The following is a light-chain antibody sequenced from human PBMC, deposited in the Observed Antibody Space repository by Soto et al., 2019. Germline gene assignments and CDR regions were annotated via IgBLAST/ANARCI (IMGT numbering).Light chain of an antibody. CDR1: QSVSSY. CDR2: GAS. J-gene: IGKJ1*01. Sequence: EIALTQSPATLSLSPVERATLSCRASQSVSSYLAWYQQKPGQAPRLLIYGASTRATGVPARFSGGGSGTEFTLTITSLQPDDFATYYCQHYNSYSEAFGQGTKVDIK. CDR3: QHYNSYSEA. V-gene: IGKV3D-15*01.